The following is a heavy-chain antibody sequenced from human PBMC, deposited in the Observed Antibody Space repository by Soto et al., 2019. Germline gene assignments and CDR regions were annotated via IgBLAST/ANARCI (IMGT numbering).Heavy chain of an antibody. J-gene: IGHJ3*02. V-gene: IGHV4-39*01. CDR2: VHYSGST. D-gene: IGHD5-12*01. Sequence: QLHLQESGPGLVKTSETLSLTCTVSGGSITSGSYHWGWIRQSPGKGLEWIGNVHYSGSTHYNPPLKRRATISIDTSKNQFSLKLSSVTAEDTAVYYCARPSRNGYSDGLDIWGQGTKVTV. CDR1: GGSITSGSYH. CDR3: ARPSRNGYSDGLDI.